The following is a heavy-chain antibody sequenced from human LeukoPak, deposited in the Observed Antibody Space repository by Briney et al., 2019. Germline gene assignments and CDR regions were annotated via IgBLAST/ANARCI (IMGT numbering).Heavy chain of an antibody. CDR1: GFTFNKFA. J-gene: IGHJ6*02. D-gene: IGHD2-8*01. CDR2: IGSSGATT. V-gene: IGHV3-23*01. Sequence: GGSLRVSCAASGFTFNKFAMSWVRQAPGKGPEWVSAIGSSGATTFYADSVKGRCTISRDNSKNTVYLEMNSLRAEDTAIYYCAKVSVGPLSRPTHVALYYGMDVWGQGTTVTVSS. CDR3: AKVSVGPLSRPTHVALYYGMDV.